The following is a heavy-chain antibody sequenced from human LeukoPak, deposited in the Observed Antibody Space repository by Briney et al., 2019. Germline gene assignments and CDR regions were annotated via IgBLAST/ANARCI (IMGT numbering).Heavy chain of an antibody. Sequence: GASVKVSCKASGYTFTGYYMHWGRQAPGQGLEWMGWINPNTGGTTYAQNFQGRVTMTRDTSISTAYMELSRLKSDDTAVYYCARGPTVTTDYWGQGTLVTVSS. CDR2: INPNTGGT. CDR3: ARGPTVTTDY. J-gene: IGHJ4*02. D-gene: IGHD4-17*01. CDR1: GYTFTGYY. V-gene: IGHV1-2*02.